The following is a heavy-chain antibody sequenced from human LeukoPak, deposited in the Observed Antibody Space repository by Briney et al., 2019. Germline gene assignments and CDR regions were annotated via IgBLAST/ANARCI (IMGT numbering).Heavy chain of an antibody. CDR2: IYTSGST. V-gene: IGHV4-4*07. J-gene: IGHJ3*02. Sequence: SETLSPTCTVSGGSISSYYWNWIRQPAGKGLEWIGRIYTSGSTNYDPSLKGRVTMSVDTSKNQFFLKVTSVTAADTAVYYCARDYGDYRVGAFDIWGQGTMVTVSS. CDR3: ARDYGDYRVGAFDI. CDR1: GGSISSYY. D-gene: IGHD4-17*01.